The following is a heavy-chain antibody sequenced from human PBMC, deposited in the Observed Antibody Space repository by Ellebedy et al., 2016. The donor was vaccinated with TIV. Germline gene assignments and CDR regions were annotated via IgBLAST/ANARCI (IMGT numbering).Heavy chain of an antibody. CDR1: GFTFSNYA. D-gene: IGHD2-15*01. CDR3: ARRGLPTTRQDY. J-gene: IGHJ4*02. CDR2: ISGSGGSS. Sequence: GGSLRLSXVTSGFTFSNYAMSWVRQAPGKGLEWVSGISGSGGSSYYADSVKGRFTISRDNSADTLYLQMSSLRVEDTAIYYCARRGLPTTRQDYWGQGTLVSVSS. V-gene: IGHV3-23*01.